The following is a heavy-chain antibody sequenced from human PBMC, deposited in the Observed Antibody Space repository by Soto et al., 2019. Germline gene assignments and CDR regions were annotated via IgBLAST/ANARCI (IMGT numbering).Heavy chain of an antibody. CDR2: IKQDGSEK. V-gene: IGHV3-7*01. Sequence: ASVKVSCAASGFTFSSYWMSWVRQAPGKGLEWVANIKQDGSEKYYVDSVKGRFTISRDNAKNSLYLQMNSLRAEDTAVYYCAREVVVVVPAAKYYYGMDVWGQGTTVTVSS. CDR3: AREVVVVVPAAKYYYGMDV. J-gene: IGHJ6*02. CDR1: GFTFSSYW. D-gene: IGHD2-2*01.